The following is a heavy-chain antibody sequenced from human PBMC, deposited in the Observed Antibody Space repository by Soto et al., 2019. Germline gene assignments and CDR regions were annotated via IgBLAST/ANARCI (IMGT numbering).Heavy chain of an antibody. CDR2: ISNSGGTT. V-gene: IGHV3-48*03. CDR1: GISFDSYE. Sequence: EMQLAESGGGMVQPGGALRLSCAVSGISFDSYEMNWVRQAPGKGLEWVSDISNSGGTTHYADSVKGRFTISRDNAKNSLYLQMNSLRAEDTAVYYCARGNYYYGMDVWGQGTTVTVSS. CDR3: ARGNYYYGMDV. J-gene: IGHJ6*02.